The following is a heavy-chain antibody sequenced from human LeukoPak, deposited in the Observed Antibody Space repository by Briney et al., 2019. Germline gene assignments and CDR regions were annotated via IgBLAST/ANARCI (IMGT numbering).Heavy chain of an antibody. CDR2: ISYDGSNK. J-gene: IGHJ4*02. V-gene: IGHV3-30-3*01. CDR1: GFTFSSYA. CDR3: ATGRDGYNLDY. D-gene: IGHD5-24*01. Sequence: PGGSLRLSSAASGFTFSSYAMHWVRQAPGKGLEWVAVISYDGSNKYYADSVKGRFTISRDNSKNTLYLQMNSLRAEDTAVYYCATGRDGYNLDYWGQGTLVTVSS.